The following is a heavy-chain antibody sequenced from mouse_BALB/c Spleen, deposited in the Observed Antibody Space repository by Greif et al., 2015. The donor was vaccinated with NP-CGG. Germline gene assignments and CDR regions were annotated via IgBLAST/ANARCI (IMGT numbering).Heavy chain of an antibody. D-gene: IGHD2-12*01. V-gene: IGHV1-7*01. CDR3: ARSHDAWFAY. CDR2: INPSTGYT. J-gene: IGHJ3*01. Sequence: VQRVESGAELAKPGASVKMSCKASGYTFTSYWMHWVKQRPGQGLEWIGYINPSTGYTEYNQKFKDKATLTADKSSSTAYMQLSSLTSEDSAVYYYARSHDAWFAYWGQGTLVTVSA. CDR1: GYTFTSYW.